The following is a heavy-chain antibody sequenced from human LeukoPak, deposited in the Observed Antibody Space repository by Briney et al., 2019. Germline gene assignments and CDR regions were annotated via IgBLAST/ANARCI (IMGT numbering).Heavy chain of an antibody. Sequence: SETLSLTCAVSGASISSGGYSWSWIRQPPGKGLEWIGCIYHTGSTHYNPSLKSRVTMSVDTSKNQFSLKLSSVTAADTAVYYCAREGPFWSGYLRFDPWGQGTLVTVSS. V-gene: IGHV4-30-2*01. J-gene: IGHJ5*02. CDR3: AREGPFWSGYLRFDP. CDR1: GASISSGGYS. CDR2: IYHTGST. D-gene: IGHD3-3*01.